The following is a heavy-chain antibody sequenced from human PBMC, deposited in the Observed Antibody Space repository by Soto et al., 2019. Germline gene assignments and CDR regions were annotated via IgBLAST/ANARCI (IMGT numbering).Heavy chain of an antibody. CDR1: GFTFSSYS. V-gene: IGHV3-48*02. D-gene: IGHD3-16*01. CDR2: ISSSSSTI. CDR3: AGHYDYVWGRRLMGV. Sequence: EVQLVESGGGLVQPGGSLRLSCAASGFTFSSYSMNWVRQAPGKGLEWVSYISSSSSTIYYAASVKGRFTIPRDNAKNSLHLQMNSLRDEDTAVYYCAGHYDYVWGRRLMGVGGQGTTVTVSS. J-gene: IGHJ6*02.